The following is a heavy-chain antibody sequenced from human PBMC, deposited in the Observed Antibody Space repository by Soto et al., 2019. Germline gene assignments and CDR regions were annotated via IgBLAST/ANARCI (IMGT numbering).Heavy chain of an antibody. CDR2: IYYSGTT. V-gene: IGHV4-59*12. CDR3: ARGYDSSGYFDY. J-gene: IGHJ4*02. Sequence: SETLALTCTSSGVSLSRYYWGLGRQPPGKGLEWIGYIYYSGTTHYNPSLKSRVTISLDKSKNQFSLQLDFVTAEDTAVYYCARGYDSSGYFDYWGQGTLVTVSS. CDR1: GVSLSRYY. D-gene: IGHD3-22*01.